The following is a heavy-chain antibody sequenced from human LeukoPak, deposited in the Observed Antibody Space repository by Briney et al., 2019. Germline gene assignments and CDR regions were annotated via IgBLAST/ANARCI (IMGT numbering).Heavy chain of an antibody. J-gene: IGHJ4*02. CDR3: AKTRYSSGSPIDY. CDR1: GFSFSSYG. CDR2: ISYDGSNK. D-gene: IGHD6-19*01. Sequence: GGSLRLSCAASGFSFSSYGLHWVRQAPGKGLEWVAVISYDGSNKYYADSVKGRFTISRDNSKNTLYLQMNSLRAEDTAVYYCAKTRYSSGSPIDYWGQGTLVTVSS. V-gene: IGHV3-30*18.